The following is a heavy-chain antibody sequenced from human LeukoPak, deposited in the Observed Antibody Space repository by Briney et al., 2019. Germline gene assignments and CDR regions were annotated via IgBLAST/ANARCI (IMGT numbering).Heavy chain of an antibody. CDR1: SGSITSGNNY. D-gene: IGHD3-10*01. CDR3: ARVVRDSMVREGAGGYFDY. Sequence: SETLSLTCTVSSGSITSGNNYWTWVRQPAGKGLEWVGHIYTTGSTTGRTNYSPSLKSRVTISIDTSTNQFSLRLTSVTAADTAVYYCARVVRDSMVREGAGGYFDYWGQGTLVTVSS. J-gene: IGHJ4*02. CDR2: IYTTGST. V-gene: IGHV4-61*09.